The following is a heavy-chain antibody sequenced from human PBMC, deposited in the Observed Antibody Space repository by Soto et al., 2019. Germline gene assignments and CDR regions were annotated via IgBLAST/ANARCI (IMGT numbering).Heavy chain of an antibody. CDR2: IYYSGST. CDR1: GGSISSGGYY. D-gene: IGHD3-10*01. Sequence: NPSETLSLTCSVSGGSISSGGYYWSWIRQNPGRGLEWIGYIYYSGSTYYNPSLKSRVTISVDTSKNQFSLKLSSVTAADTAVYYCARAPHYYGSGSYYGNWGQGTLVTVSS. J-gene: IGHJ4*02. V-gene: IGHV4-31*03. CDR3: ARAPHYYGSGSYYGN.